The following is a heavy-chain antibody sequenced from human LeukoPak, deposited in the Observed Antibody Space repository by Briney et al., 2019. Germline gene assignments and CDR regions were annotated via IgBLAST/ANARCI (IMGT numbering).Heavy chain of an antibody. CDR3: ARGNNPKGSYGMDV. Sequence: SQTLSLTCAISGDSVSSNSAAWNWIRQSPSRGLEWLGRTYYRSKWYNDYAVSVKSRLTFNSDTSKNQFSLQLNSVTPEDTAVYYCARGNNPKGSYGMDVWGQGTTVTVSS. CDR1: GDSVSSNSAA. D-gene: IGHD1/OR15-1a*01. CDR2: TYYRSKWYN. V-gene: IGHV6-1*01. J-gene: IGHJ6*02.